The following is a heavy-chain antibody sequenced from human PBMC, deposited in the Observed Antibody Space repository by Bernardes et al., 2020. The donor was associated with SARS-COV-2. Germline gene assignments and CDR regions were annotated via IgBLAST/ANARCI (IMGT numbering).Heavy chain of an antibody. CDR1: GFTFSSYW. D-gene: IGHD2-2*01. CDR3: ARESGGYCSSTSCYADIRYYYGMDV. J-gene: IGHJ6*02. Sequence: GGSLRLSCAASGFTFSSYWMSWVRQAPGKGLEWVANIKQDGSEKYYVDSVKGRFTISRDNAKNSLYLQMNSLRAEDTAVYYCARESGGYCSSTSCYADIRYYYGMDVWGQGTTVTVSS. CDR2: IKQDGSEK. V-gene: IGHV3-7*03.